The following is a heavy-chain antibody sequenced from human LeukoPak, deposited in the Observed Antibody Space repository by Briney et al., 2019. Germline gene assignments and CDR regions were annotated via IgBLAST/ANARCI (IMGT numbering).Heavy chain of an antibody. V-gene: IGHV4-39*01. CDR1: GGSISSSSYY. Sequence: SETLSLTCTVSGGSISSSSYYWGWIRQPPGKGLEWIGSIYYSGSTYYNPSLKSRVTISVDTSKNQFSLKLRSVTAADTAMYYCVKSGGYGLIDYWGQGTLVTVSS. J-gene: IGHJ4*02. D-gene: IGHD6-19*01. CDR2: IYYSGST. CDR3: VKSGGYGLIDY.